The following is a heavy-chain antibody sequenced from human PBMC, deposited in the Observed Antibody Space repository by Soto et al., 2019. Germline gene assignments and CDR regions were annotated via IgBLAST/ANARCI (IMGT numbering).Heavy chain of an antibody. J-gene: IGHJ4*02. V-gene: IGHV1-69*01. CDR3: ARVFPDGWVEPGVMLSYFDT. CDR1: VEFFSNYG. CDR2: XIPIFGTI. D-gene: IGHD6-19*01. Sequence: QAQLVQSGAEVKEPGSSVKVSCKASVEFFSNYGISWVRQAPGQGLEWMGGXIPIFGTISYAEKFQGRVTITADEYTDTVYMQLLSLRSADTAVYYCARVFPDGWVEPGVMLSYFDTWGRVTLV.